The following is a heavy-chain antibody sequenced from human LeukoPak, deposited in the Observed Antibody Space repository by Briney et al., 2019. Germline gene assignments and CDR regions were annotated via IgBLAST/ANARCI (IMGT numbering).Heavy chain of an antibody. CDR2: ISSSSSYI. CDR3: ARLEGGYSYGLSWFDP. CDR1: GFTFSSYS. D-gene: IGHD5-18*01. Sequence: GGSLRLSCAASGFTFSSYSMNGVRQAPGKGLEWVSSISSSSSYIYYADSVKGRFTISRDNAKNSLYLQMNSLRAEDTAVYYCARLEGGYSYGLSWFDPWGQGTLVTVSS. V-gene: IGHV3-21*01. J-gene: IGHJ5*02.